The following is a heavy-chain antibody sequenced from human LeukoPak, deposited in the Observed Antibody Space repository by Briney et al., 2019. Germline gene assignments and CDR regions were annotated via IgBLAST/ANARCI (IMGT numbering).Heavy chain of an antibody. D-gene: IGHD1-26*01. CDR1: GGSIRSSHSF. CDR2: IYYSGST. V-gene: IGHV4-61*05. Sequence: SEALSLTCSVSGGSIRSSHSFWGWIRQPLGKGLEWIGYIYYSGSTNYNPSLKSRVTISVDTSKNQFSLKLSSVTAADTAVYYCARGHRGGGSYSYYYYYMDVWGKGTTVTVSS. CDR3: ARGHRGGGSYSYYYYYMDV. J-gene: IGHJ6*03.